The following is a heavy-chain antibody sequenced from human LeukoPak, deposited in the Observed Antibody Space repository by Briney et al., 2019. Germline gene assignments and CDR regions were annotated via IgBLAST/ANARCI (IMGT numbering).Heavy chain of an antibody. CDR2: IYYSGIT. J-gene: IGHJ4*02. D-gene: IGHD1-1*01. V-gene: IGHV4-59*01. Sequence: ASETLSLTCTVSGGSISSYYWSWIRQPPGKGLEWIGYIYYSGITNYNPSLKSRVTISVDTSKNQFSLKLSSVTAADTAIYYCASGDNDPLFDYWGQGTLVTVSS. CDR3: ASGDNDPLFDY. CDR1: GGSISSYY.